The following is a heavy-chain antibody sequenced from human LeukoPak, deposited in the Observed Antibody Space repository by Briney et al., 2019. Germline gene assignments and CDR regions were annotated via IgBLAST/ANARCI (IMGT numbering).Heavy chain of an antibody. CDR1: GGSISSYY. CDR2: IYYSGST. V-gene: IGHV4-59*01. D-gene: IGHD5-24*01. CDR3: ARGSGPERWLFDY. Sequence: SETLSLTCTVSGGSISSYYWSWIRQPPGKGLEWIGYIYYSGSTSYNPSLKSRVTISVDTSKNQFSLKLSSVTAADTAVYYCARGSGPERWLFDYWGQGTLVTVSS. J-gene: IGHJ4*02.